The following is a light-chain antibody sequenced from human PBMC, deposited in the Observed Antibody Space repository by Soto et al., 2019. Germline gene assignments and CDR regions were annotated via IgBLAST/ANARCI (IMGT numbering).Light chain of an antibody. CDR1: QGLGVW. V-gene: IGKV1-12*01. Sequence: DIQMTQSPSSVSASVGDRVTITCRASQGLGVWLGWYQQKPGKAPQLLIFGASGLQTGVPSRFSGSGSGTDFTLTISSLQPEDFATYYGQQAYSFPLTSGGGTKVEIK. CDR2: GAS. J-gene: IGKJ4*01. CDR3: QQAYSFPLT.